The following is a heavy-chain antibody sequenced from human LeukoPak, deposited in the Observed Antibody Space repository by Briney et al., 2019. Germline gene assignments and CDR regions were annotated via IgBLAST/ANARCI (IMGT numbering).Heavy chain of an antibody. V-gene: IGHV3-21*01. J-gene: IGHJ4*02. D-gene: IGHD3-10*01. Sequence: GGSLRLSCAASGFTFSNAWMSWVRQAPGKGLEWVSSISSSSSYIYYADSVKGRFTISRDNAKNSLYPQMNSLRAEDTAVYYCARSGFGELLIYYFDYWGQGTLVTVSS. CDR1: GFTFSNAW. CDR2: ISSSSSYI. CDR3: ARSGFGELLIYYFDY.